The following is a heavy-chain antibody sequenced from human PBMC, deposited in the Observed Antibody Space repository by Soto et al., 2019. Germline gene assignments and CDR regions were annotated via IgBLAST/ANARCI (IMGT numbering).Heavy chain of an antibody. D-gene: IGHD2-2*01. CDR1: GFTFSDYY. V-gene: IGHV3-11*01. CDR2: ISSSGSTI. Sequence: GGSLRLSCAASGFTFSDYYMSWIRQAPGKGLEWVSYISSSGSTIYYADSVKGRFTISRDNAKNSLYLQMNSLRADDTAVYYCARGVFDGDCSSTSCYLSWFDPRGQGTLVTVSS. CDR3: ARGVFDGDCSSTSCYLSWFDP. J-gene: IGHJ5*02.